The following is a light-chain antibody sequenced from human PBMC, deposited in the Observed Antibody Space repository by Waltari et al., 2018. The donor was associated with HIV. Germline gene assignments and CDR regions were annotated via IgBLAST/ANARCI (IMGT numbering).Light chain of an antibody. V-gene: IGLV2-23*02. CDR2: EVS. CDR1: SSDVGSYNL. CDR3: CSYAGSSTVV. Sequence: QSALTQPASVSGSPGQSITISCTGTSSDVGSYNLVSRYQQHPGKAPKLMIYEVSKRPSGVSNRFSGSKSGNTASLTISGLQAEAEADYYCCSYAGSSTVVFGGGTKLTVL. J-gene: IGLJ2*01.